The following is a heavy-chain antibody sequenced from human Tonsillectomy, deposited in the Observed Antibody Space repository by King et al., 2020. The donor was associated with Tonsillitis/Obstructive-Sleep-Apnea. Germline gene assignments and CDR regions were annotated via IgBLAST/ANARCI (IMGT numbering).Heavy chain of an antibody. Sequence: VQLVQSGAEVKKPGASVKVSCKASGYTFTGYYLHWVRQAPGQGLEWMGRINPNSGGTNYVQKFQGRFSMTRDTSISTAYMELSRLRSDDTAVYYCAREGYSPMDVWGKGTTVTVSS. D-gene: IGHD5-18*01. J-gene: IGHJ6*03. CDR1: GYTFTGYY. CDR3: AREGYSPMDV. CDR2: INPNSGGT. V-gene: IGHV1-2*06.